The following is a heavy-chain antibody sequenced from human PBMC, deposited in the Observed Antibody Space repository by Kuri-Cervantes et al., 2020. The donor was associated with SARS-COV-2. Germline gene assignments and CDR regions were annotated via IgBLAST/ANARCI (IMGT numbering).Heavy chain of an antibody. V-gene: IGHV3-11*01. CDR1: GFTFSDYY. CDR2: ISSSGSTI. J-gene: IGHJ4*02. D-gene: IGHD6-19*01. Sequence: LSLTCAASGFTFSDYYMSWIRQAPGKGLEWVSYISSSGSTIYYADSVKGRFTISRDNAKNSLYLQMNSLGAEDTAVYYCARDPVAGVDYWGQGTLVTVSS. CDR3: ARDPVAGVDY.